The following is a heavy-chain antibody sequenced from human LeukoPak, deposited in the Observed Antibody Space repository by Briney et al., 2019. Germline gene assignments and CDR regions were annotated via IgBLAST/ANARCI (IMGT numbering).Heavy chain of an antibody. CDR2: ISSSGSTI. J-gene: IGHJ3*02. CDR3: ASADRDNAFDI. D-gene: IGHD5-24*01. V-gene: IGHV3-11*04. CDR1: GFTFSDYY. Sequence: GGSLRLSCAASGFTFSDYYMSWIRQAPGKGLEWVSYISSSGSTIYYADSLKGRFTISRDNAKNSLYLQMNSLRAEDTAVYYCASADRDNAFDIWGQGTMVTVSS.